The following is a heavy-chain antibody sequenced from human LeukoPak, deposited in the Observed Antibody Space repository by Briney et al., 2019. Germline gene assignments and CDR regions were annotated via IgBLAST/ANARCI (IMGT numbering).Heavy chain of an antibody. CDR1: GCTFTDYY. Sequence: ASVKVSCKASGCTFTDYYIYWVRQAPGQGLEWMGRINPDTGGTNSAQRFQGRVTMTRDTSISTAYMELSSLRSDDTAVYYCARRRCSGGSCSLDFDYWGQGTLVTVSS. CDR2: INPDTGGT. J-gene: IGHJ4*02. CDR3: ARRRCSGGSCSLDFDY. D-gene: IGHD2-15*01. V-gene: IGHV1-2*06.